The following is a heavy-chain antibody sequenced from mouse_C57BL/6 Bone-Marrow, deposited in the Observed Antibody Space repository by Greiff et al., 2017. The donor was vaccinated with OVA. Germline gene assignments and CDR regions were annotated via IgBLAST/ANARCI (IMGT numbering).Heavy chain of an antibody. V-gene: IGHV1-59*01. CDR1: GYTFTSYW. CDR2: IDPSDSYT. CDR3: ARFYAGDFDV. Sequence: VQLQQPGAELVRPGTSVKLSCKASGYTFTSYWLHCVKQRPGQGLEWIGVIDPSDSYTNYNQKFKGTATLTVDTSSSTAYMQRSSLTSEDSAVYYCARFYAGDFDVWGTGTTVTVSS. J-gene: IGHJ1*03. D-gene: IGHD2-12*01.